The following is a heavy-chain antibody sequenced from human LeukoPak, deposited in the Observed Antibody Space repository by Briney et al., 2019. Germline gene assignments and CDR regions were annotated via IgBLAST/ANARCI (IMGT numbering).Heavy chain of an antibody. V-gene: IGHV3-23*01. D-gene: IGHD2-21*02. CDR1: GFTFSSYA. CDR3: AKDFVVVPGNVNYFDS. Sequence: GGSLRLSCAASGFTFSSYAMSWVRQAPGKGLEWVSAISGSGGSTYYADSVKGRFTISRDNSKNTLYLQMKSLRAEDTAVYYCAKDFVVVPGNVNYFDSWGQGTLVTVSS. CDR2: ISGSGGST. J-gene: IGHJ4*02.